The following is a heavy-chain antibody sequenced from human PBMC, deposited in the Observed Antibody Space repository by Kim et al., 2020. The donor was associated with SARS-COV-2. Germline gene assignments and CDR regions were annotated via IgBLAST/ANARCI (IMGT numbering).Heavy chain of an antibody. CDR1: GFTFSSYS. J-gene: IGHJ6*02. D-gene: IGHD3-3*01. CDR3: ASSTIAFAYYYYGMDV. Sequence: GGSLRHSCAASGFTFSSYSMNWVRQAPGKGLEWVSSISSSSSYIYYADSVKGRFTISRDNAKNSLYLQMNSLRAEDTAVYYCASSTIAFAYYYYGMDVWGQGTTVTVSS. V-gene: IGHV3-21*01. CDR2: ISSSSSYI.